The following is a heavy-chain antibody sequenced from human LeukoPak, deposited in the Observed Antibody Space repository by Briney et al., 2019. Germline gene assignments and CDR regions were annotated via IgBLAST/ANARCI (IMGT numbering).Heavy chain of an antibody. V-gene: IGHV1-69*13. D-gene: IGHD6-19*01. J-gene: IGHJ4*02. CDR3: ARGDLSIAVAGRYYFDY. Sequence: ASVTVSCKASGGTFSSYAISWVRQAPGQGLEWMGGIIPIFGTANYAQKFQGRVTITADESTSTAYMELSSLRSEDTAVYYCARGDLSIAVAGRYYFDYWGQGTLVTVSS. CDR1: GGTFSSYA. CDR2: IIPIFGTA.